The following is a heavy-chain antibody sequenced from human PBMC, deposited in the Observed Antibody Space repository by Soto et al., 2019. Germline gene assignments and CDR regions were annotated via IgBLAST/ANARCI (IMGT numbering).Heavy chain of an antibody. CDR3: ARARGFSFDY. J-gene: IGHJ4*02. Sequence: SETLSLTCTVSGGSISSYYWSWIRQPPGKGLEWIGYIYYSGSTNYNPSLKSRVTISVDTSKNQFSLKLSSVTAADTAVYYCARARGFSFDYWGQGTLVTVSS. CDR1: GGSISSYY. V-gene: IGHV4-59*01. D-gene: IGHD3-22*01. CDR2: IYYSGST.